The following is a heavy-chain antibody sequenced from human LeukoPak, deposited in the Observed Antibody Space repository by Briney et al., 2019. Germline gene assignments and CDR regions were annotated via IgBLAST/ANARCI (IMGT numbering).Heavy chain of an antibody. V-gene: IGHV3-23*01. CDR3: ARDQEQASGKAAVWSFDY. D-gene: IGHD3-16*01. Sequence: PGGSLRLSCSASAFAFTNYAMNWVRQAPRKGLEWVSTISGSGSVTFYADSVKGRFTISRDDSNTVYLQMSRLRVDDTAVYYCARDQEQASGKAAVWSFDYWGQGTLVTVSS. J-gene: IGHJ4*02. CDR2: ISGSGSVT. CDR1: AFAFTNYA.